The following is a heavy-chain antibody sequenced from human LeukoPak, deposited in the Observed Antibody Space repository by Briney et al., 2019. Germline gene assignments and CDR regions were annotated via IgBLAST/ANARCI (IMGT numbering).Heavy chain of an antibody. V-gene: IGHV1-2*02. J-gene: IGHJ1*01. CDR3: ARIGISARGTNFHH. Sequence: ASVKVSYKTSGYSFIDYYIHWVRQAPRRGLEWMGWINSNSADTNYAQDFQGRVTMTRDTSISTAYMELSRLRSDDTALYYCARIGISARGTNFHHWGQGTLVTVSS. CDR2: INSNSADT. D-gene: IGHD6-13*01. CDR1: GYSFIDYY.